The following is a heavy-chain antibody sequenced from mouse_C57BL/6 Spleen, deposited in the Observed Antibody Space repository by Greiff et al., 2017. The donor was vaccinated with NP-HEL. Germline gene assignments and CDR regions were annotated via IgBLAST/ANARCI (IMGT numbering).Heavy chain of an antibody. CDR1: GYAFSSYW. Sequence: QVHVKQSGAELVKPGASVKISCKASGYAFSSYWMNWVKQRPGKGLEWIGQIYPGDGDTNYNGKFKGKATLTADKSSSTAYMQLSSLTSEDSAVYFSARSTTDGFDYWGQGTTLTVSS. J-gene: IGHJ2*01. CDR3: ARSTTDGFDY. D-gene: IGHD2-1*01. V-gene: IGHV1-80*01. CDR2: IYPGDGDT.